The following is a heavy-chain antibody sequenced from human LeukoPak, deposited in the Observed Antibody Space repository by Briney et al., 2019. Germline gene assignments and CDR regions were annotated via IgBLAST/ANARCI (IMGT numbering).Heavy chain of an antibody. V-gene: IGHV4-39*01. J-gene: IGHJ4*02. CDR2: IYSSGFT. Sequence: PSETLSLTCTVSGGSISSSSYYWGWIRQPPGKGLEWIGSIYSSGFTSYKPSLKSRLTISVDTSKNQFSLKLSSVTAADTAVYYCATPYGYGGNLVIYWGQGTLVTVSS. CDR1: GGSISSSSYY. CDR3: ATPYGYGGNLVIY. D-gene: IGHD4-23*01.